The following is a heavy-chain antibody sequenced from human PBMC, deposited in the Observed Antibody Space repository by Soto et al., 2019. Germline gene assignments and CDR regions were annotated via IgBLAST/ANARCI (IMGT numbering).Heavy chain of an antibody. D-gene: IGHD4-17*01. CDR1: GFTFSSYS. J-gene: IGHJ4*02. CDR2: ISSSDINI. V-gene: IGHV3-48*01. Sequence: EVQLVESGGGLIQPGGSLRLSCAASGFTFSSYSMNWVRQAPGKGLEWISYISSSDINIYYADSVKGRFTISRDIGKSTLYLQMNSLRAEVTAVYYCARDYGDYVPRDDYWGQGTLVTVSS. CDR3: ARDYGDYVPRDDY.